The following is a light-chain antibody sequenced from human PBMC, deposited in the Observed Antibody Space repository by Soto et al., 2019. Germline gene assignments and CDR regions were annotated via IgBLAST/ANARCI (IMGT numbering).Light chain of an antibody. J-gene: IGKJ1*01. CDR2: GAS. CDR3: QHIT. Sequence: EIVVTQSPATLSVSPGERATLSCRASQSVSSNLAWYQQKPGQAPRLLIYGASTRATGIPARFSGSGSGTEFTLTISSLQSEDFAVYYCQHITFGQGTKVEIK. V-gene: IGKV3-15*01. CDR1: QSVSSN.